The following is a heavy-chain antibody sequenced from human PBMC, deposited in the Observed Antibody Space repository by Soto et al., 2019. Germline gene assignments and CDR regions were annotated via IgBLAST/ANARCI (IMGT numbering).Heavy chain of an antibody. D-gene: IGHD3-10*01. CDR1: GYTFTSYG. CDR2: MSAYNGNT. V-gene: IGHV1-18*01. J-gene: IGHJ3*02. Sequence: QVPLVQSGAEVKKPGASVKVSCKASGYTFTSYGISWVRQAPGPGLEWMGWMSAYNGNTNYAQKLQGRVTMTTDTSTSTAYMELRSLRSDDTAVYYCARDRRLWFGVDDAFDIWGQGTMVTVSS. CDR3: ARDRRLWFGVDDAFDI.